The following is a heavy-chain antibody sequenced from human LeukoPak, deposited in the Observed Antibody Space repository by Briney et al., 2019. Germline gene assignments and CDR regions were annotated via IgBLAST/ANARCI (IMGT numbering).Heavy chain of an antibody. J-gene: IGHJ6*03. CDR3: AREGLYYYYMDV. CDR1: GGTFSSYA. V-gene: IGHV1-69*06. Sequence: SVKVSCKASGGTFSSYAISWVRQAPGQGLEWMGGIIPIFGTANYAQKFQGRVTITADKSTSTAYMELSSLRSEDTAVYYCAREGLYYYYMDVWGKGTTVTVSS. CDR2: IIPIFGTA.